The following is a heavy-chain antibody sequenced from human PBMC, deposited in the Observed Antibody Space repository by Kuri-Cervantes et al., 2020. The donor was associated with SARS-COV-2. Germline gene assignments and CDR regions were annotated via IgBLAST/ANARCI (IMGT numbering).Heavy chain of an antibody. J-gene: IGHJ4*02. CDR3: AIAVAARGVGY. D-gene: IGHD6-19*01. Sequence: SETLSLTCTVSGGSISSSSYYWGWIRQPPGKGLEWIGSIYYSGSTYYNPSLKSRVTISVDTSKNQFSLKLSSVTAADTALYCCAIAVAARGVGYWGQGTLVTVSS. CDR1: GGSISSSSYY. V-gene: IGHV4-39*01. CDR2: IYYSGST.